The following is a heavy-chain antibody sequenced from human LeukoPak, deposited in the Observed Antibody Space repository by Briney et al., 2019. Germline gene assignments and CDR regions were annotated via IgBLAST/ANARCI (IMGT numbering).Heavy chain of an antibody. D-gene: IGHD3-22*01. J-gene: IGHJ4*02. V-gene: IGHV1-69*13. CDR2: IIPIFGTA. CDR1: GGTFSSYA. Sequence: ASVKVSCKASGGTFSSYAISWVRQAPGQGLEWMGGIIPIFGTANYAQKFQGRDTITADESTSTAYMELSSLRSEDTAVYYCARTRDDSSGPPFDYWGQGTLVTVSS. CDR3: ARTRDDSSGPPFDY.